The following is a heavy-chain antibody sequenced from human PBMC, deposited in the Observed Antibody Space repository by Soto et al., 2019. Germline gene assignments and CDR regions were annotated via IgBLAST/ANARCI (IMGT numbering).Heavy chain of an antibody. V-gene: IGHV4-30-4*01. D-gene: IGHD6-6*01. CDR1: GGSISSGDYY. J-gene: IGHJ5*02. Sequence: PSETLSLTCTVSGGSISSGDYYWSWIRQPPGKGLEWIGYIYHSGSTYYNPSLKSRVTISVDTSKNQFSLKLSSGTAADTAVYYCARERPDGARLDPWGQGTLVTVSS. CDR3: ARERPDGARLDP. CDR2: IYHSGST.